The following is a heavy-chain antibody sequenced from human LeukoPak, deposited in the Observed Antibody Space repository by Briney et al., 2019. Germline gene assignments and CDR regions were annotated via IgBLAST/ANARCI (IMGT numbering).Heavy chain of an antibody. D-gene: IGHD1-7*01. Sequence: SETLSLTCAVYGGSFSNYYWSWIRQSPGKGLEWIGEINDSGTINYNPSLMSRVTVSVDKSKNQFSLKLSSATAADTAVYYCARRWNYGRNYYVDVWGKGATVSVSS. CDR1: GGSFSNYY. V-gene: IGHV4-34*01. CDR2: INDSGTI. J-gene: IGHJ6*03. CDR3: ARRWNYGRNYYVDV.